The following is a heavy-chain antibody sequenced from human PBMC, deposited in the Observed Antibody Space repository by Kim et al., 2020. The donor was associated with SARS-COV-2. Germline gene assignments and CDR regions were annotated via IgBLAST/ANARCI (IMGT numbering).Heavy chain of an antibody. Sequence: GGSLRLSCAASGFTFSSYGMHWVRQAPGKGLEWVAVISYDGSNKYYADSVKGRFTISRDNSKNTLYLQMNSLRAEDTAVYYCAKVYHRYCSSTSCYPLEYYYYGMDVWGQGTTVTVSS. J-gene: IGHJ6*02. V-gene: IGHV3-30*18. D-gene: IGHD2-2*01. CDR2: ISYDGSNK. CDR3: AKVYHRYCSSTSCYPLEYYYYGMDV. CDR1: GFTFSSYG.